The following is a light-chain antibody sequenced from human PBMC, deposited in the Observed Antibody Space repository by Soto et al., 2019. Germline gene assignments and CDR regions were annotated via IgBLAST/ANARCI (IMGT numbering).Light chain of an antibody. J-gene: IGKJ1*01. CDR1: QSISSW. V-gene: IGKV1-5*01. Sequence: DIQMTQSPSTLSASVGDRVTITCRASQSISSWLAWYQQNPGKAPTLLIYDASSLESGVPSRFSGSGSGTEFTLTISRLQPDDFATYSGQQYNSYSLTFGQGTKVEIK. CDR2: DAS. CDR3: QQYNSYSLT.